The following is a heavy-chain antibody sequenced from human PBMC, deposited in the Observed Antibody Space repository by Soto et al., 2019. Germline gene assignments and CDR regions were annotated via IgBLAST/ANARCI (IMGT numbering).Heavy chain of an antibody. J-gene: IGHJ4*02. Sequence: SETLSLTCTVSGGSITSGGCCWSWIRQHPVKGLEWIGYIYYSGSTYYNPSLKSRVTISVDTSKNQFSVKLSSVTAADTAVYYCAREERDYLGSSGSLDYWGQGTLVTVSS. CDR2: IYYSGST. D-gene: IGHD3-22*01. CDR3: AREERDYLGSSGSLDY. V-gene: IGHV4-31*03. CDR1: GGSITSGGCC.